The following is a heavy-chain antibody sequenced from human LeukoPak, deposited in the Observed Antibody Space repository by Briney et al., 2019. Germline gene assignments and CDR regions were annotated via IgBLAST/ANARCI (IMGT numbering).Heavy chain of an antibody. V-gene: IGHV3-23*01. CDR3: AKGTSYFYDSSGLFGYFDY. Sequence: GGSLRLSCAASKFTFSSSAMSWVRQAPGKGLEWVSAITGSGDRTHYADSVKGRFTISRDSFKNTLYLQMSSLRAEDTAVYYCAKGTSYFYDSSGLFGYFDYWGQGTLVTVSS. D-gene: IGHD3-22*01. CDR2: ITGSGDRT. J-gene: IGHJ4*02. CDR1: KFTFSSSA.